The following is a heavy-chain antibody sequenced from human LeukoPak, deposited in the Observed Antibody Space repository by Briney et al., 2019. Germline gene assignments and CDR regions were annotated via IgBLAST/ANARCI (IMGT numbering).Heavy chain of an antibody. CDR2: ISSSGSTI. J-gene: IGHJ5*02. V-gene: IGHV3-48*03. CDR3: ARDVWYYGSGSRNWFDP. Sequence: PGGSLRLSCAASGFTFSSYEMNWVRQAPGKGLEWVSYISSSGSTIYYADSVKGRFTISRDNAKNSLYLQMNSLRAEDTAVYYCARDVWYYGSGSRNWFDPWGQGTLVTVSS. CDR1: GFTFSSYE. D-gene: IGHD3-10*01.